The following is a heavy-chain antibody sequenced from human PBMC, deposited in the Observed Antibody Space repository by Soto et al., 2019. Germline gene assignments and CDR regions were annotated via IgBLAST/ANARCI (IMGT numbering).Heavy chain of an antibody. D-gene: IGHD1-26*01. Sequence: GGSLRLSCAAPGFTFSSYGMSWVRQAPGKGLEWVADIRGDGGGTYYVDSVKGRFTISRDNAKNSLYLQMNSLRAEDTAVYYCARDMGALYSDYWGQGTLVTVSS. V-gene: IGHV3-7*03. CDR3: ARDMGALYSDY. J-gene: IGHJ4*02. CDR1: GFTFSSYG. CDR2: IRGDGGGT.